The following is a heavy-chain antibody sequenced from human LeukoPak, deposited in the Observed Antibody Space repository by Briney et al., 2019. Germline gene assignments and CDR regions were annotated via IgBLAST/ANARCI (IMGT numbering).Heavy chain of an antibody. CDR1: GGSFSGYY. J-gene: IGHJ4*02. D-gene: IGHD6-13*01. CDR2: IYYSGST. Sequence: PSETLSLTCAVYGGSFSGYYWSWIRQPPGKGLEWIGSIYYSGSTYYNPSLKSRVTISVDTSKNQFSLKLSSVTAADTAVYYCARDPIYSSSSPYYFDYWGQGTLVTVSS. V-gene: IGHV4-34*01. CDR3: ARDPIYSSSSPYYFDY.